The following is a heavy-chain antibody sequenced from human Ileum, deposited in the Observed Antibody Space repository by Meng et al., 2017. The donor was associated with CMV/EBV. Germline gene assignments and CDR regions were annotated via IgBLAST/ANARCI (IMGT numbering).Heavy chain of an antibody. CDR2: INPSNGDT. D-gene: IGHD3-10*01. J-gene: IGHJ5*02. CDR3: ARGDNRGHQTLRS. V-gene: IGHV1-2*06. Sequence: SGYTFTLSDYYIHWVRQAPGQGLEWMGRINPSNGDTDYALRFQGRVTMTRDTSITTAYKDLNWLNSDDTAVYYCARGDNRGHQTLRSWGQGALVTVSS. CDR1: GYTFTLSDYY.